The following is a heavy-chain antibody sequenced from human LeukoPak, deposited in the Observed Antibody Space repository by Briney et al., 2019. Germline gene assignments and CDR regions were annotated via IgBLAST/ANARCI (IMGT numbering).Heavy chain of an antibody. Sequence: SVKVSCKASGGTFSSYAVSWVRQAPGQGLEWMGGIIPIFGTANYAQKFQGRVTITADKSTSTAYMELSSLRSEDTAVYYCARSSYIAVAGPSFYFDYWGQGTLVTVSS. D-gene: IGHD6-19*01. J-gene: IGHJ4*02. V-gene: IGHV1-69*06. CDR3: ARSSYIAVAGPSFYFDY. CDR2: IIPIFGTA. CDR1: GGTFSSYA.